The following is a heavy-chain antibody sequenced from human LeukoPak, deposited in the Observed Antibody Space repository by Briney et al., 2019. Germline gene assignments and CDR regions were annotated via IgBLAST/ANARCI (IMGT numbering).Heavy chain of an antibody. J-gene: IGHJ4*02. CDR2: IKQDGSER. V-gene: IGHV3-7*01. D-gene: IGHD5-24*01. CDR3: ARDGGRRDDY. CDR1: GFTVSRNY. Sequence: GGSLRLSCAASGFTVSRNYMTWVRQAPGKGLEWVANIKQDGSERYYVDSVKGRFTISRDNAKNSLYLQMNSLRAEDTAVYYCARDGGRRDDYWGQGTLVTVSS.